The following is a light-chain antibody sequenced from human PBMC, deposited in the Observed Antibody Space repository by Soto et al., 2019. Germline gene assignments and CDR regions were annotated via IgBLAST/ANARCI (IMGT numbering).Light chain of an antibody. Sequence: DIVMTQSPDSLAVSLGERATINCKSSQSLSYSSNNKNYLVWYQQKPGQPPRLLIYWASTRESGVPDRFSGSGSGTDFTLTISSLQAEDVAAYYCQQYYITPLTFGGGTKVEI. V-gene: IGKV4-1*01. J-gene: IGKJ4*01. CDR3: QQYYITPLT. CDR1: QSLSYSSNNKNY. CDR2: WAS.